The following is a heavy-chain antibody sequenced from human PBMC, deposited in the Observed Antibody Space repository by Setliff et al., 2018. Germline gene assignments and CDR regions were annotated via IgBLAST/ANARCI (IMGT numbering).Heavy chain of an antibody. V-gene: IGHV4-39*01. CDR2: INYSGST. Sequence: KTSETLSLTCTVSGGSISSSSYYWGWIRQPPGKGLEWVGSINYSGSTYFNPSLRSRVTISVDTSKNQFSLKLTSVTAADTAVYYCARLSAGGPRKIDYWGQGTLVTVSS. J-gene: IGHJ4*02. D-gene: IGHD6-13*01. CDR3: ARLSAGGPRKIDY. CDR1: GGSISSSSYY.